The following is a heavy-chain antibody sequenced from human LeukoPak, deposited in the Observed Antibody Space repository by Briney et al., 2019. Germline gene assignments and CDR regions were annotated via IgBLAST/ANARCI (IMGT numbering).Heavy chain of an antibody. V-gene: IGHV1-69*05. CDR3: ARRGGVGALFDY. Sequence: SVKVSCKASGGTFSSYAISWMRQAPGQGLEWMGGIIPIFGTANYAQRFQGRVTITTDESTSTAYMELGSLRSEDTAVYYCARRGGVGALFDYWGQGTLVTVSS. CDR2: IIPIFGTA. D-gene: IGHD1-26*01. J-gene: IGHJ4*02. CDR1: GGTFSSYA.